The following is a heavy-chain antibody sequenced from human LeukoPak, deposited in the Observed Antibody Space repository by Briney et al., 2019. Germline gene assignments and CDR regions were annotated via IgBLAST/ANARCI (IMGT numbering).Heavy chain of an antibody. CDR1: GGTFSSYA. CDR3: AREPVGATKRFDY. D-gene: IGHD1-26*01. V-gene: IGHV1-69*05. J-gene: IGHJ4*02. Sequence: SVKVSCKASGGTFSSYAISWVRQAPGQGLEWMGRIIPIFGTANYAQKFQGRVMITTDESTSTAYMELSSLRSEDTAVYYCAREPVGATKRFDYWGQGTLVTVSS. CDR2: IIPIFGTA.